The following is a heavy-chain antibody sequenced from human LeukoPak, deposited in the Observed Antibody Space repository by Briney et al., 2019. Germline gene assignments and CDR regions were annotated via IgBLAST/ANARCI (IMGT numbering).Heavy chain of an antibody. Sequence: PGGSLRLSCAASGFTVSSNYMSWVRQAPGKGLEWVSVIYSGGSTYYADSVKGRFTISRDNSKNTLYLQMNSLRAEDTAVYYCVRDTSIAARPSWFDPWGQGTLVIVSS. D-gene: IGHD6-6*01. CDR1: GFTVSSNY. V-gene: IGHV3-66*01. CDR3: VRDTSIAARPSWFDP. J-gene: IGHJ5*02. CDR2: IYSGGST.